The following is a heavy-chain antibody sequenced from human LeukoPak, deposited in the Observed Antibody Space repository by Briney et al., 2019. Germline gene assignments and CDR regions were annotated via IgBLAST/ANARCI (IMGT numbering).Heavy chain of an antibody. CDR3: ARDVCYFSTGSYLGWFDP. V-gene: IGHV4-59*11. CDR2: IYYSWST. Sequence: SETLSLTCSVSGGSIDNHYWTWIRRPPGKGLEWIGHIYYSWSTTYNPSLMSRVTISVDTSKNQFSLKLSSVTPADTAAYYCARDVCYFSTGSYLGWFDPWGQGTLVTVSS. D-gene: IGHD3-10*01. J-gene: IGHJ5*02. CDR1: GGSIDNHY.